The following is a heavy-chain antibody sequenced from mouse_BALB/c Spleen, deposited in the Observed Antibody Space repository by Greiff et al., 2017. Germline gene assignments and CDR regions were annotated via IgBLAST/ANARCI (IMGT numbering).Heavy chain of an antibody. J-gene: IGHJ4*01. V-gene: IGHV5-9-3*01. CDR2: ISSGGSYT. CDR1: GFTFSSYA. Sequence: DVKLVESGGGLVKPGGSLKLSCAASGFTFSSYAMSWVRQTPEKRLEWVATISSGGSYTYYPDSVKGRFTISRDNAKNTLYLQMSSLRSEDTAMYYCARRGQLGPYAMDYWGQGTSVTVSS. D-gene: IGHD3-1*01. CDR3: ARRGQLGPYAMDY.